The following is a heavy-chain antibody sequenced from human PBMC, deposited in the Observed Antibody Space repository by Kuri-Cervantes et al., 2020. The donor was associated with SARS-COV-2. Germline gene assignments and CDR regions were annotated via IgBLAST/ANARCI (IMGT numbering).Heavy chain of an antibody. Sequence: GESLKISCAASGFTFSDAWMNWVRQAPGKGLEWVGRIKSKTDGGTTDYAAPVKGRFTISRDDSKNTLYLQMNSLKTEDTAVYYCTTTLRGYSYGIDYWGQGTLVTVSS. V-gene: IGHV3-15*07. CDR2: IKSKTDGGTT. D-gene: IGHD5-18*01. J-gene: IGHJ4*02. CDR1: GFTFSDAW. CDR3: TTTLRGYSYGIDY.